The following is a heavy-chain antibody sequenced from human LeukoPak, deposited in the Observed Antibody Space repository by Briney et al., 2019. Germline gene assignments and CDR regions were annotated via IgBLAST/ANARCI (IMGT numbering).Heavy chain of an antibody. CDR2: IYYSGST. Sequence: PSQTLSLTCTVSGGSISSDDYYWSWIRQPPGKGLEWIGYIYYSGSTYYNPSLKSRVTISVDTSKNQFSLKLSSVTAADTAVYYCARAPVTAPLDYWGQGTLVTVSS. J-gene: IGHJ4*02. CDR1: GGSISSDDYY. V-gene: IGHV4-30-4*08. CDR3: ARAPVTAPLDY.